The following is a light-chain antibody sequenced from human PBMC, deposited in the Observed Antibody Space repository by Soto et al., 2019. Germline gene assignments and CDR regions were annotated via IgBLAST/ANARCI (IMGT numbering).Light chain of an antibody. Sequence: QVTQSPSSLASSGRERVHITFLTTPAIASFLSWYQQKPGAAPKLLIYDASALPRGVPSRFSGSGAGTKFTLTIASLQPDDFATYYCQQYETFSGTFGPGTKVDIK. V-gene: IGKV1-9*01. CDR2: DAS. J-gene: IGKJ1*01. CDR3: QQYETFSGT. CDR1: PAIASF.